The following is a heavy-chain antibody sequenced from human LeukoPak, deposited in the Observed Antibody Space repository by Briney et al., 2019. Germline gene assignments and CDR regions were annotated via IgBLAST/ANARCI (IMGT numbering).Heavy chain of an antibody. Sequence: PGGSLRLSCAASGFTFSNYDMHWVRQAPGKGLEWVAFIRYDGNNKYYSDSVKGRFTISRDNSKNTLYLQMNSLRAEDTAVYYCAKDQAVAGHPLDYWGQGTLVTVSS. D-gene: IGHD6-19*01. V-gene: IGHV3-30*02. CDR2: IRYDGNNK. J-gene: IGHJ4*02. CDR1: GFTFSNYD. CDR3: AKDQAVAGHPLDY.